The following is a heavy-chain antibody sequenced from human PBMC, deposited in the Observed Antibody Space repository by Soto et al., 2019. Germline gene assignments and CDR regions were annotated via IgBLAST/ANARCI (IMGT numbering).Heavy chain of an antibody. D-gene: IGHD1-7*01. Sequence: QVQLQESGPGLVKPSETLSLTCTVSGGSVTSGSYQWSWIRQPPGKGLEWIGYIYYTVSTNYNPSLKSRVTISVDTSKNQFSLKLSSVTAADTAVYFCARGQTGTNYFDYWGQGALVTVSS. CDR1: GGSVTSGSYQ. J-gene: IGHJ4*02. CDR3: ARGQTGTNYFDY. CDR2: IYYTVST. V-gene: IGHV4-61*01.